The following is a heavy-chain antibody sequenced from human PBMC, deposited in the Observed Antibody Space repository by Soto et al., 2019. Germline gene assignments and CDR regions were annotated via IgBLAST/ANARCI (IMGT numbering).Heavy chain of an antibody. J-gene: IGHJ4*02. V-gene: IGHV3-23*01. CDR2: ISGSGGST. CDR1: GFTFSSYA. D-gene: IGHD5-12*01. CDR3: AKVPNGVATIEFPTYYFDY. Sequence: QPGGSLRLSCAASGFTFSSYAMSWVRQAPGKGLEWVSAISGSGGSTYYADSVKGRFTISRDNSKNTLYLQMNSLRAEDTAVYYCAKVPNGVATIEFPTYYFDYWGQGTLVTVSS.